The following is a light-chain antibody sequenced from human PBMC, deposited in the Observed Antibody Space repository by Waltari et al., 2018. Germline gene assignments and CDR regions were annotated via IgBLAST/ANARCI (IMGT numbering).Light chain of an antibody. CDR1: SSNIENTY. CDR3: LAWDASLSGWV. CDR2: WNN. Sequence: QSVLTQPPSTSGTPGQAVTISCSGSSSNIENTYVYWYQQLPGTAPKLLVYWNNRRPSGLTDRFFASKSGTSASLAISGLRSEDEGDYYCLAWDASLSGWVFGGGTKVTVL. V-gene: IGLV1-47*01. J-gene: IGLJ3*02.